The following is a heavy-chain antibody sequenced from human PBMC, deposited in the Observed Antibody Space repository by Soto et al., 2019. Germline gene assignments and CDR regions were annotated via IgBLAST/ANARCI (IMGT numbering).Heavy chain of an antibody. CDR3: AMGLEIAARPSYYYYYGMDV. V-gene: IGHV5-10-1*01. CDR2: IDPSDSYT. CDR1: GYSFTSYW. D-gene: IGHD6-6*01. Sequence: GESLKISCKGSGYSFTSYWISWVRQMPGKGLEWMGRIDPSDSYTNYSPSFQGHVTISADKSISTAYLQWSSLKASDTAMYYCAMGLEIAARPSYYYYYGMDVWGQGTTVTVS. J-gene: IGHJ6*02.